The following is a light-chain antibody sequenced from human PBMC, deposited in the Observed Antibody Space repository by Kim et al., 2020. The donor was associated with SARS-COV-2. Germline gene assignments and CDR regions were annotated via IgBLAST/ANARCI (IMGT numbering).Light chain of an antibody. CDR3: RQYYTYPIT. V-gene: IGKV1-8*01. J-gene: IGKJ5*01. CDR2: AAS. CDR1: QAISNS. Sequence: ASTGDTVTITCRASQAISNSLAWYQQEPGKAPNLLIYAASTVQSGVPSRFSGSGSGTDFTLTISWMQSEDFATYYCRQYYTYPITFGQGTRLEIK.